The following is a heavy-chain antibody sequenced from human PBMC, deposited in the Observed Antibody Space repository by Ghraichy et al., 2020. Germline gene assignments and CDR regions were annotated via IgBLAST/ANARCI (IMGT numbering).Heavy chain of an antibody. J-gene: IGHJ4*02. CDR2: IYHRGSP. V-gene: IGHV4-4*02. D-gene: IGHD5-18*01. Sequence: SETLSLTCAVSGGSISSSNWWTWVRQSPGKGLEWIGEIYHRGSPDYNPSLKSRVTISVDKSKNQFSLKLRSVTAADTAVYYCARGGGYSYGLNSWGQGTLVTVSS. CDR1: GGSISSSNW. CDR3: ARGGGYSYGLNS.